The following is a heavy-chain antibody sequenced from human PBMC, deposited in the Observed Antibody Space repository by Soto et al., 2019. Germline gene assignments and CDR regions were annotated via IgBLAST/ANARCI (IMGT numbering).Heavy chain of an antibody. CDR1: GGSVSSANYY. V-gene: IGHV4-61*01. J-gene: IGHJ4*02. CDR2: IYYSGST. CDR3: AGSELRFLVQGGEYYFDY. Sequence: SETLSLTCTVSGGSVSSANYYWSWIRQPPGKGLEWIGYIYYSGSTNYNPSLKSRVTISVDTSKNQFSLKLSSVTAADTAVYYCAGSELRFLVQGGEYYFDYWGQGTLVTVSS. D-gene: IGHD3-3*01.